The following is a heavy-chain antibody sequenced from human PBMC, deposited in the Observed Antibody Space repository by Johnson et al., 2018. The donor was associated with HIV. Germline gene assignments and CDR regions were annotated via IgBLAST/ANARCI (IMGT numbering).Heavy chain of an antibody. CDR2: ISYSGSST. J-gene: IGHJ3*02. D-gene: IGHD6-6*01. CDR3: ARDGGGARQGAFDI. V-gene: IGHV3-23*04. CDR1: ELTSSNYA. Sequence: VQLVESWGGVVQPGRSLRLSCVASELTSSNYAISWVRQAPGKGLQWVSAISYSGSSTYYADSVKGRFTISRDNSKNTLYLQMNSLRAEDTAVYYCARDGGGARQGAFDIWGQGTMVTVS.